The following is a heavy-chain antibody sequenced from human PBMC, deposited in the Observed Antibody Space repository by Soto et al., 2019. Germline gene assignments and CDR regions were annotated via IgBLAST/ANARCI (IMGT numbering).Heavy chain of an antibody. CDR3: PKEGEDRRTRGYFDY. Sequence: GTPILSWTAAGCTSSTYGVLCVHQDQGKELEWVAVISYDGSNKYYADSVKGRFTISRDNSKNALYLQMNSLRAEDTAVYYCPKEGEDRRTRGYFDYWGQGSLVPVSS. CDR1: GCTSSTYG. CDR2: ISYDGSNK. D-gene: IGHD2-15*01. J-gene: IGHJ4*02. V-gene: IGHV3-30*18.